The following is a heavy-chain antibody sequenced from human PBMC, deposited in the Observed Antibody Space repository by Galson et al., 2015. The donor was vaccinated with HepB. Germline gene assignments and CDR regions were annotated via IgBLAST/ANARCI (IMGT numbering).Heavy chain of an antibody. Sequence: SLRLSCAASGFTFGSHGMHWVRQAPGKGLEWVALILDDGSEKFYGDSVKGRFSISRDNSKSTLHLQMNSPRAEDTAVYYCAKFAGSGYDYFDYWGQGTVVTVSS. J-gene: IGHJ4*02. CDR3: AKFAGSGYDYFDY. V-gene: IGHV3-30*18. D-gene: IGHD5-12*01. CDR2: ILDDGSEK. CDR1: GFTFGSHG.